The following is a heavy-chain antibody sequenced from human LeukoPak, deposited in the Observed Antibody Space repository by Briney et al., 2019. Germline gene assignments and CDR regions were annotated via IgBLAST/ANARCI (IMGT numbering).Heavy chain of an antibody. CDR2: ISSSSSYI. D-gene: IGHD3-16*01. V-gene: IGHV3-21*01. CDR3: ARAKDGYVAIYYFDY. CDR1: GFTFSSYS. Sequence: KPGGSLRLSCAASGFTFSSYSMTWVRQAPGKGLEWVSSISSSSSYIYYADSVKGRFTISRDNAKNSLYLQMNSLRAEDTAVYYCARAKDGYVAIYYFDYWGQGTLVTVSS. J-gene: IGHJ4*02.